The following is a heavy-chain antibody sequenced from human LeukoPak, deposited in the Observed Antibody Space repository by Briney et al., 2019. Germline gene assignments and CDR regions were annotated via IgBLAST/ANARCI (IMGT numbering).Heavy chain of an antibody. CDR2: IYYSGST. D-gene: IGHD3-3*01. CDR1: GGSISSYY. V-gene: IGHV4-59*01. J-gene: IGHJ4*02. CDR3: ARGSDYDFWSGYPYYFDY. Sequence: SETLSLTCTVSGGSISSYYWSWIRQPPGKGLEWIGYIYYSGSTNYNPSLKCRVTISVDTSKNQFSPKLSSVTAADTAVYYCARGSDYDFWSGYPYYFDYWGQGTLVTVSS.